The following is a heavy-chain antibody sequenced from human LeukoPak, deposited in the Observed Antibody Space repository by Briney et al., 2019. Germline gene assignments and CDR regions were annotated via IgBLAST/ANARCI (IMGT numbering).Heavy chain of an antibody. CDR1: GGSFSGYY. V-gene: IGHV4-34*01. D-gene: IGHD3-10*01. Sequence: SETLSLTCAVYGGSFSGYYWSWIRQPPGKGLEWIGEINHSGSTNYNPSLKSRVTISVDTSKNQFSLKLSSVTAADTAVYYCARGRPSMVRSAWFDPWGQGTLVTVSS. CDR3: ARGRPSMVRSAWFDP. J-gene: IGHJ5*02. CDR2: INHSGST.